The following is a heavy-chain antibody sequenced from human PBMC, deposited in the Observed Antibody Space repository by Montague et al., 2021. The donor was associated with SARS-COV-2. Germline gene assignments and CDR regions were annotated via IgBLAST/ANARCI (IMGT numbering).Heavy chain of an antibody. V-gene: IGHV4-34*01. CDR2: INHRGSA. D-gene: IGHD2-2*01. Sequence: SETLSLTCAVYVGSFSGYYWRRIRQPTGKGLEWLGEINHRGSANNNPSLKSRVTISVDTSKNQFSLKLSSVTAADTAVYYCARVRAVPAAMRIFSLGRSYYGMDVWGQGTTVTVSS. CDR1: VGSFSGYY. J-gene: IGHJ6*02. CDR3: ARVRAVPAAMRIFSLGRSYYGMDV.